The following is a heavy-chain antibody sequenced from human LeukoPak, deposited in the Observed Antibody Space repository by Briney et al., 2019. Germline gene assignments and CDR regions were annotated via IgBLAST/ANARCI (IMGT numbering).Heavy chain of an antibody. J-gene: IGHJ4*02. V-gene: IGHV3-23*01. D-gene: IGHD3-22*01. CDR3: AKSPSSGYYFDY. Sequence: QAGGSLRLSCAASGFTFSSYAMSWVRQAPGKGREWVSGISGSGGSTYYADSVKGRFTISRDNSKNTLYLQMNSLRAEDTAVYYCAKSPSSGYYFDYWGQGTLVTVSS. CDR1: GFTFSSYA. CDR2: ISGSGGST.